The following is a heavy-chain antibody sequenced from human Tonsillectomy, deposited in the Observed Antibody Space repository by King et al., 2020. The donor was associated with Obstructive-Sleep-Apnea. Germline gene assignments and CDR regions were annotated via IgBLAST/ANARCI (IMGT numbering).Heavy chain of an antibody. J-gene: IGHJ4*02. CDR2: ITSSSSYI. D-gene: IGHD2-2*02. CDR3: ARDNDHCSSTRCYRNFDY. Sequence: VQLEESGGGLVKPGGSLRLSCAASGFTFSTYSMNWVRQAPGKGLEWVSSITSSSSYIYYADSVKGRFTISRDNAKNSLYLQMNSLRAEDTAVYYCARDNDHCSSTRCYRNFDYWGQGTLVTVSS. V-gene: IGHV3-21*01. CDR1: GFTFSTYS.